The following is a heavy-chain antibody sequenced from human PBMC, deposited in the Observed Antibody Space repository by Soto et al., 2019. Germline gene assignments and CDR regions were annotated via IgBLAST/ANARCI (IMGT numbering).Heavy chain of an antibody. J-gene: IGHJ4*02. V-gene: IGHV4-59*01. CDR1: GGSLSSYW. CDR3: ARGPGASGTYHYFFDY. D-gene: IGHD3-10*01. Sequence: QVQLQESGPGLVKPSETLSLTCTVSGGSLSSYWWSWIRQPPGKGLEWIGYIYYTGSTNYNPSLKSRVTISLDASKNQFSLNLNSATAADTAVYYCARGPGASGTYHYFFDYWGPGTLVTVSS. CDR2: IYYTGST.